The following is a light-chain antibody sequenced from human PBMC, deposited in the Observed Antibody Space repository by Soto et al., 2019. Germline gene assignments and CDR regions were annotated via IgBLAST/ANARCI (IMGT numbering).Light chain of an antibody. V-gene: IGKV3-20*01. CDR1: QSVSSN. J-gene: IGKJ4*01. Sequence: EVVMTQYPATLSVSPGERATLSCRASQSVSSNLAWYQQKPAQAPRLLIYGASSRATGIPDRFTGSGSGTDFTLTISRLEPEDFAVYYCQQYGSSPLTFGGGTKVDVK. CDR2: GAS. CDR3: QQYGSSPLT.